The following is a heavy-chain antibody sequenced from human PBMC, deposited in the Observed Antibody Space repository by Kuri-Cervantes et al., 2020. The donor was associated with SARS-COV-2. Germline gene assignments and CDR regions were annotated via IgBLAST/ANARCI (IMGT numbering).Heavy chain of an antibody. CDR1: GDSITNYY. CDR2: VSYNGAT. Sequence: ESLKISCTVSGDSITNYYLTWIRQPPGKGLEWIGYVSYNGATAYNPSLKSRVTMSLDTSKNQFSLRLSSVTAADTAVYYCSGRVDFSSVDYWGQGTRVTCSS. D-gene: IGHD3/OR15-3a*01. V-gene: IGHV4-59*01. J-gene: IGHJ4*02. CDR3: SGRVDFSSVDY.